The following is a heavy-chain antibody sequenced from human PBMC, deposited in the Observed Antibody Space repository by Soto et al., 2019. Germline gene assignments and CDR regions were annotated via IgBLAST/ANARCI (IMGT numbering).Heavy chain of an antibody. CDR2: ISRDGGST. CDR3: AGTYSGSYLFANP. CDR1: GFTFDDYT. D-gene: IGHD1-26*01. Sequence: GGSLRLSCAASGFTFDDYTMHWVRQAPGKGLEWVSLISRDGGSTYYADSVKGRFTISRDNAKNTLYLQMNSLRAEGTAVYYCAGTYSGSYLFANPWGQGTLVTVSS. J-gene: IGHJ5*02. V-gene: IGHV3-43*01.